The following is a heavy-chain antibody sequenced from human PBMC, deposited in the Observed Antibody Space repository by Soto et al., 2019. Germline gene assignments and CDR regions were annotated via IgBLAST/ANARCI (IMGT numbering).Heavy chain of an antibody. D-gene: IGHD4-17*01. V-gene: IGHV3-33*01. CDR2: IWYDGSNK. Sequence: GGSLRLSCAASGFTFSSYGMHWVRQAPGKGLEWVAVIWYDGSNKYYADSVKGRLTISRDNSKNTLYLQMNSLRAEDTAVYYCARDIMTTVRYYYYYYGMDVWGQGATVTVSS. J-gene: IGHJ6*02. CDR1: GFTFSSYG. CDR3: ARDIMTTVRYYYYYYGMDV.